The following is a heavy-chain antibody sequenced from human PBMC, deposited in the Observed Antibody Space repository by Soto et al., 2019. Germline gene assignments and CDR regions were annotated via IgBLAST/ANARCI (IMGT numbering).Heavy chain of an antibody. CDR1: GGIFSTYA. V-gene: IGHV1-69*01. D-gene: IGHD3-10*01. Sequence: QVHLVQSGAEVKKPGSSVKVSCKASGGIFSTYAISWLRQAPGQGLEWMGGIIPLFGTPNYAQRFQGRVTITADESTSTGSMELSRLRSEDTAVYYCARDRADYGSGNYYNRIDFWGQGTLVTVSS. CDR3: ARDRADYGSGNYYNRIDF. CDR2: IIPLFGTP. J-gene: IGHJ4*02.